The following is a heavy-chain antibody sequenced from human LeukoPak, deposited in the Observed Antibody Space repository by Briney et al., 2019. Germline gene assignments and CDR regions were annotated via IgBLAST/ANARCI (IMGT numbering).Heavy chain of an antibody. V-gene: IGHV1-2*02. CDR2: INPNSGGT. CDR1: GYTFAGYY. D-gene: IGHD3-10*01. CDR3: ARGLGELYYYGMDV. J-gene: IGHJ6*02. Sequence: ASVKVSCKASGYTFAGYYMHWVRQAPGQGLEWMGWINPNSGGTNYAQKFQGRVTMTRDTSIGTAYMELSRLRSDDTAVYYCARGLGELYYYGMDVWGQGTTVTVSS.